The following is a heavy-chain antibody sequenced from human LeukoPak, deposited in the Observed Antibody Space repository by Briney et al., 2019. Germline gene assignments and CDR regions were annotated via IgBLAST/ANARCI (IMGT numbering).Heavy chain of an antibody. D-gene: IGHD6-13*01. Sequence: GASVTVSCTASGYTFSNYGISWMRQAPGQGLEWMGWISAYSGNTNYAQKLQDRVTMTTDTSTSTAYMELRSLRSDDTAVYYCARGSAAVTTFDPWGQGTLVTVSS. CDR3: ARGSAAVTTFDP. V-gene: IGHV1-18*01. CDR1: GYTFSNYG. CDR2: ISAYSGNT. J-gene: IGHJ5*02.